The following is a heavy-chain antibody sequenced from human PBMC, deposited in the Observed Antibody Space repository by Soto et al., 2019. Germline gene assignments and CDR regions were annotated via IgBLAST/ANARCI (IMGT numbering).Heavy chain of an antibody. CDR1: GYTFTSYA. Sequence: QVQLVQSGAEVKKPGASVKVSCKASGYTFTSYAMHWVRQAPGQRLEWMGWINAGNGNTKYSQKFQGRVTITRDTYESTAYMELSSLRSEDTAVYYCARGPGRVATPNWFDPWGQGTLVTVSS. CDR3: ARGPGRVATPNWFDP. D-gene: IGHD5-12*01. CDR2: INAGNGNT. V-gene: IGHV1-3*01. J-gene: IGHJ5*02.